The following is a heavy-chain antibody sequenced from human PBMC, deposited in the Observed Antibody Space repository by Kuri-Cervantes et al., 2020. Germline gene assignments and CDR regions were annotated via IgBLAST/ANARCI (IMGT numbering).Heavy chain of an antibody. CDR3: ARGAGYYYDSSGYLSLDY. Sequence: GSLRLSCAAFGYSISSGYFWGWIRQHPGKGLGWIGIIYHSGSTNYNPSLKSRVAISVKTSKNQFSWKLSSVTAADAAVYYFARGAGYYYDSSGYLSLDYWGQGTLVTVSS. CDR2: IYHSGST. CDR1: GYSISSGYF. J-gene: IGHJ4*02. V-gene: IGHV4-38-2*01. D-gene: IGHD3-22*01.